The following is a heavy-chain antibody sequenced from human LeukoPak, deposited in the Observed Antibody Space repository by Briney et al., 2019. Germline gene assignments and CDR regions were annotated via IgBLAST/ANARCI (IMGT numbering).Heavy chain of an antibody. V-gene: IGHV4-38-2*01. CDR2: IYHSAST. CDR3: ARKSWDYWYFEL. Sequence: PSETLSLTCAVSGYSINSGYYWGWIRQAPGQGLEWIVTIYHSASTYLNPSLKSRVTILVDTSKNQFSLRLSSVTAADTAVYYCARKSWDYWYFELWGRGTLVTVSS. J-gene: IGHJ2*01. D-gene: IGHD6-13*01. CDR1: GYSINSGYY.